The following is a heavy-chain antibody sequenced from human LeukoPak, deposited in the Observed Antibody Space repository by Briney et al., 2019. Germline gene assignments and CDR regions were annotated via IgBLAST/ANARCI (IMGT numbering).Heavy chain of an antibody. V-gene: IGHV1-69*05. CDR2: IIPIFGTP. CDR3: ARGRGITMVRGNRRNWFDP. Sequence: GASVKVSCKASGGTFSSYAISWVRQAPGQGLEWMGGIIPIFGTPNYAQKFQGRVPITRNTSISTAYMELSSLRSEDTAVYYCARGRGITMVRGNRRNWFDPWGQGTLVTVSS. CDR1: GGTFSSYA. D-gene: IGHD3-10*01. J-gene: IGHJ5*02.